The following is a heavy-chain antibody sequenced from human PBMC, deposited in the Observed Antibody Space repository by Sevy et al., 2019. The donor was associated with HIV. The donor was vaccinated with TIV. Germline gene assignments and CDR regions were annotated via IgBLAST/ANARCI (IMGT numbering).Heavy chain of an antibody. V-gene: IGHV3-30*04. Sequence: GGSLRLSCAASGFTFSDYRMHWVRQAPGKGLEWVAVISYDGRNNKYNADSVKGRFTISRDNSKNTVYLQMNSLRAEDTAIYYCARDRGEILSSAFDYWGQGTLVTVSS. CDR2: ISYDGRNNK. CDR3: ARDRGEILSSAFDY. J-gene: IGHJ4*02. D-gene: IGHD3-16*01. CDR1: GFTFSDYR.